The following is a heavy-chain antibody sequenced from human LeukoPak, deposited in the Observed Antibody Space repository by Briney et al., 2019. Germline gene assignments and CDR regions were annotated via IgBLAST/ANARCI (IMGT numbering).Heavy chain of an antibody. J-gene: IGHJ4*02. D-gene: IGHD3-9*01. CDR1: GFTFSSYS. CDR2: ISSSSSTI. CDR3: ARDRYDILTGYYSHDY. Sequence: PGGSLRLSCAASGFTFSSYSMNWVRQAPGKGLEWVSYISSSSSTIYYADSVKGRFTISRDNAKNSLYLQMNSLRAEDTAVYYCARDRYDILTGYYSHDYWSQGTLVTVSS. V-gene: IGHV3-48*01.